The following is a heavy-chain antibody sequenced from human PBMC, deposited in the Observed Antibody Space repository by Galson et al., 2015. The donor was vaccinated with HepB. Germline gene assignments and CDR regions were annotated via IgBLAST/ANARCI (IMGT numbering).Heavy chain of an antibody. CDR1: GFTFSSYA. J-gene: IGHJ5*02. V-gene: IGHV3-7*03. CDR2: IKQDGSEK. Sequence: SLRLSCAASGFTFSSYAMHWVRQAPGKGLEWVANIKQDGSEKYYVDSVKGRFTISRDNAKNSLYLQMNSLRAEDTAVYYCARVRRYGSGSYYNFWFDPWGQGTLVTVSS. D-gene: IGHD3-10*01. CDR3: ARVRRYGSGSYYNFWFDP.